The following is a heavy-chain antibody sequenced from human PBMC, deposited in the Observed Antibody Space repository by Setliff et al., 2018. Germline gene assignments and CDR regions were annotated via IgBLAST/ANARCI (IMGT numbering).Heavy chain of an antibody. CDR3: AKSRPMIVPGAVDS. V-gene: IGHV3-30*02. Sequence: GESLRLSCAASGFTFSSYGMHWVRQAPGKGLEWVTFVRYNGGNEYYADSVKGRFTVSRDNSMNTLYLQMNSLTAEDTAVYCCAKSRPMIVPGAVDSWGQGTLVTVSS. CDR1: GFTFSSYG. CDR2: VRYNGGNE. J-gene: IGHJ4*02. D-gene: IGHD3-16*01.